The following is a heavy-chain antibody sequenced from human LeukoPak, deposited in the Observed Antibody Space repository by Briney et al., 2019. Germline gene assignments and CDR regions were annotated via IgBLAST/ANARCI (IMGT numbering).Heavy chain of an antibody. D-gene: IGHD7-27*01. CDR1: GFTFSSYG. V-gene: IGHV3-30*02. CDR3: ARGYLGYFDL. Sequence: PGGSLRLSCAASGFTFSSYGMHWVRQAPGKGLEWVAFIRYDGSNKYYADSVKGRFTISRDNSKNTLYLQMNSLRAGDTAVYYCARGYLGYFDLWGRGTLVTVSS. CDR2: IRYDGSNK. J-gene: IGHJ2*01.